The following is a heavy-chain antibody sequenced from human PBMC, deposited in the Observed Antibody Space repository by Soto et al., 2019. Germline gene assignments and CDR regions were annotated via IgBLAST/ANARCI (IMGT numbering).Heavy chain of an antibody. CDR1: GGTFSSYA. J-gene: IGHJ5*02. V-gene: IGHV1-69*13. CDR3: ARTQIEGNWFDP. CDR2: IIPIFGTA. Sequence: GASVKVSCKASGGTFSSYAISCVRQAPGQGLEWMGGIIPIFGTANYAQKFQGRVTITADESTSTAYMELSSLRSEDTAVYYCARTQIEGNWFDPWGQGTLVTVSS.